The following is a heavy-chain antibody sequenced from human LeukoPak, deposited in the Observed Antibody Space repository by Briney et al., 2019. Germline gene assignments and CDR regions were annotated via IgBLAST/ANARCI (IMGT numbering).Heavy chain of an antibody. J-gene: IGHJ4*02. CDR1: GYSFTGYY. V-gene: IGHV1-2*02. CDR3: ARDRRVGAADY. CDR2: INPNSGDT. Sequence: ASVKVSCKASGYSFTGYYMHWVRQAPGQGLEWMGWINPNSGDTKYAQKFQGRVTMTRDTSISTAYMELSRLRSDDTAVYYCARDRRVGAADYWGQGTLVTVSS. D-gene: IGHD1-26*01.